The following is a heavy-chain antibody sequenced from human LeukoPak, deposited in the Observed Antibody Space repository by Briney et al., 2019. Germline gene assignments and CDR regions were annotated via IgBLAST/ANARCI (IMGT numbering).Heavy chain of an antibody. D-gene: IGHD6-13*01. Sequence: SETLSLTCTVSGGSINSYYWSWIQQPPAKGLACIGYIYHSGSHYYNPSLKSRVTISVDRSKNQLPLKLSSVTAADTAVYYCARGKIAGYFDYWGQGTLVPVSS. CDR1: GGSINSYY. V-gene: IGHV4-59*12. CDR3: ARGKIAGYFDY. J-gene: IGHJ4*02. CDR2: IYHSGSH.